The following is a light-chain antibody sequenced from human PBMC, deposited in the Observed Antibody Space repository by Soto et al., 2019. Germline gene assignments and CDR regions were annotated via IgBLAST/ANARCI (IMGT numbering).Light chain of an antibody. Sequence: EIVLTQSPATLSLSPGERATLSCRASQSVSSYLAWYQQKPGQAPRLLIYDASNRATGIPARFSGSGSGTDFTLTISSLEPEDSAFYYCQQHTRGVTFGPGTKVDIK. V-gene: IGKV3-11*01. CDR3: QQHTRGVT. J-gene: IGKJ3*01. CDR1: QSVSSY. CDR2: DAS.